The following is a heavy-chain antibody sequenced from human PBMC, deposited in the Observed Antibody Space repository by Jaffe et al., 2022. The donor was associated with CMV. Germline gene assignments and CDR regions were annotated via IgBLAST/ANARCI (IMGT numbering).Heavy chain of an antibody. J-gene: IGHJ6*02. CDR3: ARHAGPTLYDFWSGYGYYYYGMDV. CDR1: GGSFSGYY. CDR2: INHSGST. D-gene: IGHD3-3*01. Sequence: QVQLQQWGAGLLKPSETLSLTCAVYGGSFSGYYWSWIRQPPGKGLEWIGEINHSGSTNYNPSLKSRVTISVDTSKNQFSLKLSSVTAADTAVYYCARHAGPTLYDFWSGYGYYYYGMDVWGQGTTVTVSS. V-gene: IGHV4-34*01.